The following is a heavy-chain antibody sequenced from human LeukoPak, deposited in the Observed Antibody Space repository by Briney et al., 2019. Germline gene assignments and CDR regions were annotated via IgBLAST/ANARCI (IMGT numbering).Heavy chain of an antibody. J-gene: IGHJ6*02. V-gene: IGHV4-59*12. CDR2: IYHSGST. D-gene: IGHD2/OR15-2a*01. CDR3: AILNLPAGYYYGMDV. Sequence: SETLSLTCTVSGGSISTYYWNWIRQPPGKGLEWIGYIYHSGSTNYNPSLKSRVTISVDTSKNQFSLKLSSVTAADTAVYYCAILNLPAGYYYGMDVWGQGTTVTVSS. CDR1: GGSISTYY.